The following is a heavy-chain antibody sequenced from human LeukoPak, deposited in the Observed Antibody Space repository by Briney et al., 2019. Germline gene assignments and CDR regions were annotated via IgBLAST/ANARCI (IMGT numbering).Heavy chain of an antibody. J-gene: IGHJ6*02. CDR2: ISGSGGST. D-gene: IGHD2-2*01. V-gene: IGHV3-23*01. CDR1: GFTFSSYA. CDR3: AKDHCSSTSRYFSGMDV. Sequence: GGSLRLSCAASGFTFSSYAMSWVRQAPGKGLEWVSAISGSGGSTYYADSVKGRFTISRDNSKNTLYLQMNSLRAEDTAVYYCAKDHCSSTSRYFSGMDVWGQGTTVTVSS.